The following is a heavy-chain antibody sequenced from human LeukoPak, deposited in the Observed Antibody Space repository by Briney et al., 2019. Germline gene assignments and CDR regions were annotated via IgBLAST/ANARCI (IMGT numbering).Heavy chain of an antibody. CDR2: ISGSGGDT. J-gene: IGHJ6*03. V-gene: IGHV3-23*01. CDR1: GFTFSSYG. Sequence: GGSLRLSCAASGFTFSSYGMSWVRQAPGKGLEWVSAISGSGGDTYYEDSVKGRFTISRDNSKNSLYLQMNSLRAEDTAVYYCARGGAYYYYYMDVWGKGTTVTVSS. CDR3: ARGGAYYYYYMDV.